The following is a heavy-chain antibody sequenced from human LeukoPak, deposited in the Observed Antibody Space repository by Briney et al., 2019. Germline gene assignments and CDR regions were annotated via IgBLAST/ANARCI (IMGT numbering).Heavy chain of an antibody. Sequence: ASVKVSCKASGYTFTSYGISWVRQAPGQGLEWMGWISAYNGNTNYAQKLQGRVTMTTDTSTSTAYMELRSLRSDDTAVYYCAAGYCSSTSCYYHYYYGMDVWGQGTTVTVSS. V-gene: IGHV1-18*01. D-gene: IGHD2-2*01. CDR2: ISAYNGNT. J-gene: IGHJ6*02. CDR3: AAGYCSSTSCYYHYYYGMDV. CDR1: GYTFTSYG.